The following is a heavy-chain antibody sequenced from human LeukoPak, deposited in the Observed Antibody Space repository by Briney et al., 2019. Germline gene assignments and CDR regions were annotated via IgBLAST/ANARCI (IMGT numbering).Heavy chain of an antibody. CDR2: IIPIFDTA. CDR1: GGTFSSYA. V-gene: IGHV1-69*01. D-gene: IGHD3-16*01. Sequence: SVKVSCKASGGTFSSYAISWVRQAPGQGLEWMGGIIPIFDTANYAQKFQGRVTITADESSSTAYMELSSLRSEDTAVYYCARGDVSDAFDIWGQGTMVTVSS. J-gene: IGHJ3*02. CDR3: ARGDVSDAFDI.